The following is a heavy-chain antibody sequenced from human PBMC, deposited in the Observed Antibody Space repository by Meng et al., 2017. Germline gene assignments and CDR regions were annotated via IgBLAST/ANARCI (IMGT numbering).Heavy chain of an antibody. Sequence: QGRLQQWGPGLLKPSGPPALTCAVYGGSFSGYYWSWIRQPPGKGLEWIGEINHSGSTNYNPSLKSRVTISVDTSKNQFSLKLSSVTAADTAVYYCARGRSGTWPWYFDLWGRGTLVTVSS. D-gene: IGHD1-1*01. CDR3: ARGRSGTWPWYFDL. J-gene: IGHJ2*01. CDR2: INHSGST. V-gene: IGHV4-34*01. CDR1: GGSFSGYY.